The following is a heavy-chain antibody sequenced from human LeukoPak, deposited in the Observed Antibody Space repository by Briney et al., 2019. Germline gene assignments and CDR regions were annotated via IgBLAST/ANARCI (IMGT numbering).Heavy chain of an antibody. V-gene: IGHV3-74*01. CDR2: INSDGSGT. Sequence: GGSLRLSCAASGFTFSNYWTHWVRQAPGKGLVWVSRINSDGSGTSYADSVKGRFTISRDNAKNTLSLQMNSLRAEDTAVYYCARPPPYCGGDCYRFDYWGQGTLVTVSS. CDR3: ARPPPYCGGDCYRFDY. CDR1: GFTFSNYW. J-gene: IGHJ4*02. D-gene: IGHD2-21*02.